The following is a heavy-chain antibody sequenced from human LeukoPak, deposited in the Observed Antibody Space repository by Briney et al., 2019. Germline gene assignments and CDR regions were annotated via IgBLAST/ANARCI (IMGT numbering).Heavy chain of an antibody. CDR3: AKDHCGGDCSVFDY. CDR1: GFTFSSYW. Sequence: QAGGSLRLSCAASGFTFSSYWMSRVRQAPGKGLEWVANIKQDGSEKYYVDSVKGRFTISRDNAKNSLYLQMNSLRAEDTAVYYCAKDHCGGDCSVFDYWGQGTLVTVSS. V-gene: IGHV3-7*03. D-gene: IGHD2-21*02. CDR2: IKQDGSEK. J-gene: IGHJ4*02.